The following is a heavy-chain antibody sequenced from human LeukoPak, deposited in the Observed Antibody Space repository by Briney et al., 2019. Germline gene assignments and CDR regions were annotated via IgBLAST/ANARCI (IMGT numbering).Heavy chain of an antibody. CDR1: GGTFSSYT. D-gene: IGHD3-22*01. V-gene: IGHV1-69*02. Sequence: SVKVPCKASGGTFSSYTISWVRQAPGQGLEWMGRIIPILGIANYAQKFQGRVTITADKSTSTAYMELSSLRSEDTAVYYCARSGGYDSSGYSGWYFDLWGRGTLVTVSS. CDR2: IIPILGIA. J-gene: IGHJ2*01. CDR3: ARSGGYDSSGYSGWYFDL.